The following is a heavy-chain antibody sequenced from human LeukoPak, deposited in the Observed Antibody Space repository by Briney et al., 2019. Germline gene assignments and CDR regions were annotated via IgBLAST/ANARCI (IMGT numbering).Heavy chain of an antibody. CDR2: IKQDGSEG. Sequence: GSLRLSCAASGFTFSSYSMNWVRQAPGKGLEWVANIKQDGSEGYYADSVRGRFTISRDNARNSLYLQMNSLRALDTAVYYCARDVGNSGVDFWGQGALVTVSS. D-gene: IGHD4-23*01. CDR1: GFTFSSYS. J-gene: IGHJ4*02. V-gene: IGHV3-7*01. CDR3: ARDVGNSGVDF.